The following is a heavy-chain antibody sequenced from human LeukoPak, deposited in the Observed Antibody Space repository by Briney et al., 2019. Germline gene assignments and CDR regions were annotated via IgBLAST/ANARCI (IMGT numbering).Heavy chain of an antibody. V-gene: IGHV4-59*01. CDR2: IYYSGSST. J-gene: IGHJ3*02. CDR1: GGSINSDY. D-gene: IGHD3-10*01. CDR3: ARDRDFRGHAFDI. Sequence: SETLSLTCTVSGGSINSDYWSWVRQPPGKGLEWIGYIYYSGSSTNYNPSLKSRVTISVDTSKNQFSLKLSSVTAADTAVYYCARDRDFRGHAFDIWGQGTMVTVSS.